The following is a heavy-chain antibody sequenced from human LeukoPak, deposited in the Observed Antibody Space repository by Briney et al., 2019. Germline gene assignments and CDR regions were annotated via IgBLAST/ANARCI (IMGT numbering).Heavy chain of an antibody. CDR1: GFTFDDYA. J-gene: IGHJ4*02. D-gene: IGHD3-3*01. CDR3: AKSLLRPAY. CDR2: ISWNSHSI. Sequence: GGSLRLSCAVSGFTFDDYAMNWVRQVPGKGLEWVSGISWNSHSIDYADSVKGRFTISRDNSKNTLYLQMNSLRAEDTAVYYCAKSLLRPAYWGQGTLVTVSS. V-gene: IGHV3-9*01.